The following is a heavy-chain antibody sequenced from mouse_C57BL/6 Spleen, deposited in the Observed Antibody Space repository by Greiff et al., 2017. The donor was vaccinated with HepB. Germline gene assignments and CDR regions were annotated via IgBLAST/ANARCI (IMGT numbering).Heavy chain of an antibody. CDR3: ARDQRRTEKFAY. V-gene: IGHV5-4*01. CDR2: ISDGGSYT. CDR1: GFTFSSYA. D-gene: IGHD4-1*01. Sequence: EVKVVESGGGLVKPGGSLKLSCAASGFTFSSYAMSWVRQTPEKRLEWVATISDGGSYTYYPDNVKGRFTISRDNAKNNLYLQMSHLKSEDTAMYYCARDQRRTEKFAYWGQGTLVTVSA. J-gene: IGHJ3*01.